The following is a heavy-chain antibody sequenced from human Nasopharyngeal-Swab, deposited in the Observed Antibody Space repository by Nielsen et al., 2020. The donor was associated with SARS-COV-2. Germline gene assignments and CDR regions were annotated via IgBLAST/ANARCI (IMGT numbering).Heavy chain of an antibody. CDR3: AKGTGGYQLLYFDY. D-gene: IGHD2-2*01. V-gene: IGHV3-23*01. CDR1: GFAFSSYA. CDR2: ISGSGGST. J-gene: IGHJ4*02. Sequence: GGSLRLSCAAAGFAFSSYAMSWVRQAPGKGLEWVSAISGSGGSTYYADSVKGRFTISRDNSKNTLYLQMNSLRAEDTAVYYCAKGTGGYQLLYFDYWGQGTLVTVSS.